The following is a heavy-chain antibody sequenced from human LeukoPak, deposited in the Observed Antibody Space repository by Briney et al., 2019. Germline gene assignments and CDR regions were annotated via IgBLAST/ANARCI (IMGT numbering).Heavy chain of an antibody. CDR3: AREWGAAADY. D-gene: IGHD6-13*01. V-gene: IGHV3-30-3*01. J-gene: IGHJ4*02. Sequence: PGRSLRLSCVASGFTFVNYAVHWVRQAPGKGLEWVAVMSYDGDKKYCTDSVKGRFTLSRDNSKSTLYLQMNSLKPQDTAVYFCAREWGAAADYWGQGTLVTVSS. CDR2: MSYDGDKK. CDR1: GFTFVNYA.